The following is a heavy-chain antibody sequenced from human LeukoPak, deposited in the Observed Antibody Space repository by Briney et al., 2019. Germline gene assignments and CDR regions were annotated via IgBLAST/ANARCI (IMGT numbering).Heavy chain of an antibody. CDR1: GFTFSSYS. Sequence: PGGSLRLSCAASGFTFSSYSMNWVRQAPGKGLEWVSSISSSSSYIYYAGSVKGRFTISRDNAKNSLYRQMNSLRAEDTAVYYCASQGELNAFDYWGQGTLVTVSS. J-gene: IGHJ4*02. V-gene: IGHV3-21*01. CDR3: ASQGELNAFDY. D-gene: IGHD3-10*01. CDR2: ISSSSSYI.